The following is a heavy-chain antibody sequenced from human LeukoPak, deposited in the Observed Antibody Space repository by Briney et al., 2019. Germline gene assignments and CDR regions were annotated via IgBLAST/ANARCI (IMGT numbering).Heavy chain of an antibody. CDR3: ARGTPTTVGFDY. V-gene: IGHV4-30-4*08. CDR1: GGSISSGDYY. J-gene: IGHJ4*02. Sequence: SQTLSLTCTVSGGSISSGDYYWSWLRQPPGKGLEWIGYIYYSGSTYYNPSLKSRVTISVDTSKNQFSLKLSSVTAADTAVYYCARGTPTTVGFDYWGQGTLVTVSS. D-gene: IGHD4-17*01. CDR2: IYYSGST.